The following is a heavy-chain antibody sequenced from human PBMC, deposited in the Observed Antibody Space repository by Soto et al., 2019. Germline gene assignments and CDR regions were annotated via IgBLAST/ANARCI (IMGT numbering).Heavy chain of an antibody. V-gene: IGHV4-59*11. D-gene: IGHD1-1*01. CDR3: ARVQRQSRDFYYYYGMDV. J-gene: IGHJ6*02. Sequence: SLTLPLPWTVSGGSIISHYCRCIPQPQETALEWIGYIYYSGSTNYNPSLKSRVTISVDTSKNQFSLKLSSVTAADTAVYYCARVQRQSRDFYYYYGMDVWGQGTTVTVSS. CDR1: GGSIISHY. CDR2: IYYSGST.